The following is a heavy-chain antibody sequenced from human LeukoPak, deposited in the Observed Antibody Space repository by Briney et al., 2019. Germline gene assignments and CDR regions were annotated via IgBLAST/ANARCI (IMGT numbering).Heavy chain of an antibody. CDR1: GFTSSSYA. CDR3: ASYGTDQRYCSGGSCYYAFDI. V-gene: IGHV3-23*01. D-gene: IGHD2-15*01. J-gene: IGHJ3*02. CDR2: ISGSGGST. Sequence: GGSLRLSCAASGFTSSSYAMSWVRQAPGKGLEWVSAISGSGGSTYYADSVKGRFTISRDNSKNTLYLQMNSLRAEDTAVYYCASYGTDQRYCSGGSCYYAFDIWGQGTMVTVSS.